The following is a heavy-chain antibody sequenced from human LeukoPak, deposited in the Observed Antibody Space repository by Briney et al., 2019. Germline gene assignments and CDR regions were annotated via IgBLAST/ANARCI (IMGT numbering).Heavy chain of an antibody. CDR2: ISGSGGST. Sequence: GGSLRLSCAASGFTFSSYAMSWVRQAPGKGLEWVSGISGSGGSTYYSDSVKGRFTISRDNSKNTLYLQMNSLRAEDTAVYYCAKAARGGVAVAGVDYWGQGTLVTVSS. CDR3: AKAARGGVAVAGVDY. CDR1: GFTFSSYA. V-gene: IGHV3-23*01. J-gene: IGHJ4*02. D-gene: IGHD6-19*01.